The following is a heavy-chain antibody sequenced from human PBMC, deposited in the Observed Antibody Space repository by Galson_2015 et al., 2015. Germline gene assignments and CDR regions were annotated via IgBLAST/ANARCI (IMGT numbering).Heavy chain of an antibody. CDR2: IIPILGTA. D-gene: IGHD4/OR15-4a*01. Sequence: SVKVSCKASGGTFSSYAIGWVRQAPGQGLEWMGGIIPILGTANYAQKFQGRVTITADESTSTAYMELSSLRSEDTAVYYCARVDVANYGNHFDYWGQGTLVTVSS. V-gene: IGHV1-69*13. CDR1: GGTFSSYA. CDR3: ARVDVANYGNHFDY. J-gene: IGHJ4*02.